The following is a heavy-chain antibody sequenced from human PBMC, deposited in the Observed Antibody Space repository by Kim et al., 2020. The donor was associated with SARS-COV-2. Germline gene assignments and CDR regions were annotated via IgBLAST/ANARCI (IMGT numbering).Heavy chain of an antibody. J-gene: IGHJ5*02. D-gene: IGHD1-26*01. V-gene: IGHV5-51*01. Sequence: SPSFQGQVTISADKSLSTAYLQWSSLKASDTAMYYCAREIVGATTHWFDPWGQGTLVTVSS. CDR3: AREIVGATTHWFDP.